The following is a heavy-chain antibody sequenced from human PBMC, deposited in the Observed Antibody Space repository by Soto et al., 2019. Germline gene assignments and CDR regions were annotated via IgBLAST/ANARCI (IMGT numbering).Heavy chain of an antibody. V-gene: IGHV4-59*01. CDR3: ARGSGSYPLPYFDY. Sequence: PSETLSLTCTVSGGSLSSYYWSWIRQPPGKGLEWIGYINYSGSTNYNPSLKSRLTISVDTSKNQLSLKLSSVTAADTACHYCARGSGSYPLPYFDYWGQKTLVTVS. CDR2: INYSGST. CDR1: GGSLSSYY. D-gene: IGHD3-22*01. J-gene: IGHJ4*02.